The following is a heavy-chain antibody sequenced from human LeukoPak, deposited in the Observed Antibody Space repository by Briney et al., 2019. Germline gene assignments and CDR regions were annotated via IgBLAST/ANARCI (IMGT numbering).Heavy chain of an antibody. Sequence: GGSLRPSCAASGFTFSGSAMHWVRQASGKGLEWVGRIRSKANSYATAYAASVKGRFTISRDDSKNTAYLQMNSLKTEDTAVYYCTTRGYYYDSSGYSMLSYWGQGTLVTVSS. CDR3: TTRGYYYDSSGYSMLSY. D-gene: IGHD3-22*01. V-gene: IGHV3-73*01. CDR2: IRSKANSYAT. J-gene: IGHJ4*02. CDR1: GFTFSGSA.